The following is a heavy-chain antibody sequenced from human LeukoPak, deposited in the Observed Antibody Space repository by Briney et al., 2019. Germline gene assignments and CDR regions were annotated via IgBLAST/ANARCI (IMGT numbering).Heavy chain of an antibody. V-gene: IGHV4-59*01. CDR3: AREDPQTTVPEGMDV. D-gene: IGHD4-17*01. Sequence: SETLSLTCTVSGGSISYYYWSWIRQSPGKGLEGIGYIYYSGTTNYNPSLKSRVTISVDTSKNQFSLQLRSVTAADTAVYYCAREDPQTTVPEGMDVWGQGTTVTVSS. J-gene: IGHJ6*02. CDR2: IYYSGTT. CDR1: GGSISYYY.